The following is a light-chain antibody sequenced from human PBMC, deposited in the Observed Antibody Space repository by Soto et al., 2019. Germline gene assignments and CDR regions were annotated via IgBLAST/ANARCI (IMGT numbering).Light chain of an antibody. V-gene: IGKV1-6*01. CDR2: AAS. CDR3: LQDYNYPT. CDR1: QSTSSW. Sequence: IQMTQSPSTLSASVGDRVTITCRASQSTSSWLAWYQQKPGKAPKLLIYAASSLQSGVPSRFSGSGSGTDFTLTISSLQPEDFATYYCLQDYNYPTFGQGTKVDIK. J-gene: IGKJ1*01.